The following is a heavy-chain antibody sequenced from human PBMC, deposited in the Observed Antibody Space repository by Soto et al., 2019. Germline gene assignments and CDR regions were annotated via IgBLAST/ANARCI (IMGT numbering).Heavy chain of an antibody. Sequence: QVQLQQWGAGLLKPSETLSVTCAVYGGSFSGYYWSWIRQPPGKGLEWIGEINHSGSTNYNPSLKSRVTISVDTSKNQFSLKLSSVTAADTAVYYCAMRSSGFDYWGQGTLVTVSS. CDR1: GGSFSGYY. CDR3: AMRSSGFDY. V-gene: IGHV4-34*01. J-gene: IGHJ4*02. D-gene: IGHD6-19*01. CDR2: INHSGST.